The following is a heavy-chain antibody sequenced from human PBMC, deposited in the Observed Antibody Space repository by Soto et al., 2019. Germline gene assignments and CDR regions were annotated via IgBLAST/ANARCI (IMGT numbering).Heavy chain of an antibody. CDR1: GFTFGDYA. Sequence: GGSLRLSCTASGFTFGDYAMRWVRQAPGKGLEWVGFIRSTAYGGTTEYAASVKGRFTISRDDSKSIAYLQMNSLKTEDPAVYYCTRGAGYCTSTSCSFSYWAQAFLVTVTS. J-gene: IGHJ4*02. CDR2: IRSTAYGGTT. CDR3: TRGAGYCTSTSCSFSY. D-gene: IGHD2-2*01. V-gene: IGHV3-49*04.